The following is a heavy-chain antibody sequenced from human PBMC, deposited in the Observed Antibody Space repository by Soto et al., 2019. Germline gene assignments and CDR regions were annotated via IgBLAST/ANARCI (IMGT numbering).Heavy chain of an antibody. Sequence: QVQLVQSGAEVKKPGASVKVSCKASGYTFTSYGISSVRQAPGQGLEWMGWISAYNGNTNYAQRLQGRVTMTTDTSTSTAYMELRSLRSDDTAGYYCASDRMGYGDNVEDGMDVWGQGTTVTVSS. CDR3: ASDRMGYGDNVEDGMDV. J-gene: IGHJ6*02. CDR2: ISAYNGNT. CDR1: GYTFTSYG. V-gene: IGHV1-18*01. D-gene: IGHD4-17*01.